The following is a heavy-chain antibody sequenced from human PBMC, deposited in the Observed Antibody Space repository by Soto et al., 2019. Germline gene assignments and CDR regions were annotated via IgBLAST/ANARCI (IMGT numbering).Heavy chain of an antibody. CDR3: ARGREYSFGYNWFDP. V-gene: IGHV1-46*01. CDR2: INPTEGRT. D-gene: IGHD5-12*01. J-gene: IGHJ5*02. Sequence: QVQLVQSGAEVRKPGASLKLSCQTSGYPFTSYHMHWVRQAPGQGLEWMGVINPTEGRTRYSQRFQDRVTMTRDTSTSTVYMELSSQRSEDTATYFCARGREYSFGYNWFDPWGQGTLVTVSS. CDR1: GYPFTSYH.